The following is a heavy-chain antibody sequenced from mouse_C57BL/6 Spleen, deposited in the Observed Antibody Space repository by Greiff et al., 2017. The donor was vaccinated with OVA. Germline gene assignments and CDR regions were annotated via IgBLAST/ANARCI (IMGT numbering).Heavy chain of an antibody. CDR1: GYTFTSYW. J-gene: IGHJ4*01. D-gene: IGHD1-1*01. CDR3: ARGTTVVATKGNAMDY. CDR2: IDPNSGGT. V-gene: IGHV1-72*01. Sequence: QVQLQQPGAELVKPGASVKLSCKASGYTFTSYWMHWVKQRPGRGLEWIGRIDPNSGGTKYNEKFKSKATLTVDKPSSTAYMQLSSLTSEDSAVYYCARGTTVVATKGNAMDYWGQGTSVTVSS.